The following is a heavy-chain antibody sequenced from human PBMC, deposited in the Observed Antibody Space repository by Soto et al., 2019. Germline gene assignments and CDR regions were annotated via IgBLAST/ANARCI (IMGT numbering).Heavy chain of an antibody. CDR2: INWNGGST. D-gene: IGHD2-15*01. CDR1: GFTFDDYG. V-gene: IGHV3-20*01. Sequence: PGGSLRLSCAASGFTFDDYGMSWVRQAPGKGLEWVSGINWNGGSTGYADSVKGRFTISRDNAKNSLYLQMNSLRAEDTALYHCAREGGYCSGGSCYFFGGSWFDPWGQGTLVTVSS. CDR3: AREGGYCSGGSCYFFGGSWFDP. J-gene: IGHJ5*02.